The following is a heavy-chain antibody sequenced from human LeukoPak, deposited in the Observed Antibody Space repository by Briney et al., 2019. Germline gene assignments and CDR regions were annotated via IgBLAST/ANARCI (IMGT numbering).Heavy chain of an antibody. D-gene: IGHD3-3*01. CDR3: AREGPDYDFWSGYYNLFDY. Sequence: PSETLSLTCAVYGGSFSGYYWSWIRQPPGKGLEWIGEINHSGSTNYNPSLKSRVTISVDTSKNQFSLKLSSVTAADTAVYYCAREGPDYDFWSGYYNLFDYWGQGTLVTVSS. J-gene: IGHJ4*02. V-gene: IGHV4-34*01. CDR1: GGSFSGYY. CDR2: INHSGST.